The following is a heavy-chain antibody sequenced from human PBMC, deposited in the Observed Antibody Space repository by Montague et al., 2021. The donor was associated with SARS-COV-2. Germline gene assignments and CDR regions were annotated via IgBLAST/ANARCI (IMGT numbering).Heavy chain of an antibody. V-gene: IGHV4-30-2*01. Sequence: TLSLTCAVSGGSISSGTYSWSWIRQPPGKGLEWIGYIYHSGDTYYNPSLKSRVTISVDRSKNQFSLRLSSVTAADTAVYYCARGGGYSDFHYFDYWGQGTLVTVSS. CDR1: GGSISSGTYS. CDR3: ARGGGYSDFHYFDY. D-gene: IGHD4-11*01. CDR2: IYHSGDT. J-gene: IGHJ4*02.